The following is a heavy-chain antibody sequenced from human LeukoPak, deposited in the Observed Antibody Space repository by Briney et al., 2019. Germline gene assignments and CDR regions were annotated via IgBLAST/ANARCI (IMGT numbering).Heavy chain of an antibody. CDR2: ISSSSSTI. V-gene: IGHV3-48*01. CDR1: GFTFSSYS. CDR3: ARDVLQNDHYYYMDV. Sequence: GGSLRLSCAASGFTFSSYSITWVRQAPGKGLEWVSYISSSSSTIYYADSVKGRFTISRDNAKNSLYLQMNSLRAEDTAVYYCARDVLQNDHYYYMDVWGKGTTVTVSS. J-gene: IGHJ6*03. D-gene: IGHD1-1*01.